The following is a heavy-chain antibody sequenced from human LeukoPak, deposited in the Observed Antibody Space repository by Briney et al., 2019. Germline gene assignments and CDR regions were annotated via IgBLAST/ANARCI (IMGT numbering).Heavy chain of an antibody. CDR2: ISSDGSYT. J-gene: IGHJ4*02. CDR3: ARDGGYDY. V-gene: IGHV3-30*04. Sequence: GGSLRLSCAASGLRSIGYSMHSVRQAPGRGLEWVALISSDGSYTYYAESVKGRFTVSRDKSRNILYVQMNSLRTDDTAVYYCARDGGYDYWGQGTLVTVSS. CDR1: GLRSIGYS. D-gene: IGHD5-12*01.